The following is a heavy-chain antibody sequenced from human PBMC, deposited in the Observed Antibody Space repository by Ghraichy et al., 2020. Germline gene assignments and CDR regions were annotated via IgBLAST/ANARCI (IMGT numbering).Heavy chain of an antibody. D-gene: IGHD1-26*01. CDR1: GFTFISHS. J-gene: IGHJ4*02. CDR2: LTVTRSYI. V-gene: IGHV3-21*01. CDR3: ARTIVGQTSYGKYY. Sequence: GGSLRLSCAASGFTFISHSMNWVRQAPGKGLEWVSSLTVTRSYIYYADSVKGRFTISRDNAKNSLYLQMHSLRAEDTAVYYCARTIVGQTSYGKYYWGQGTLVTVAS.